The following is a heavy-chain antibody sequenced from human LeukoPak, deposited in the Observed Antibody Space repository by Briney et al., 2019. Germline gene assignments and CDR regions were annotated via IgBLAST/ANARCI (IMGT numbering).Heavy chain of an antibody. Sequence: PGGSLRLSCAVSGITLSSYGMSWVRQAPGKGLEWVAGISDSGGRTNYADSVKGRFTISRDNPQNTLYLQMNSLRAEDTAVYFCAKRGVVIRVILVGFHKEAYYFDSWGQGALVTVSS. CDR2: ISDSGGRT. CDR1: GITLSSYG. CDR3: AKRGVVIRVILVGFHKEAYYFDS. V-gene: IGHV3-23*01. D-gene: IGHD3-22*01. J-gene: IGHJ4*02.